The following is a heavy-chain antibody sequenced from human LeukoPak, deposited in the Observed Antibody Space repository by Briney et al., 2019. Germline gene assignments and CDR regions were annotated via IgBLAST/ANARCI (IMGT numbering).Heavy chain of an antibody. Sequence: GGSLRLSCAASGFTFDDYAMHWVRQAPGKGLEWVSGISWNSGSIGYADSVKGRFTISRDNAKNSLYLQVNSLRAEDTALYYCARNFGGGDSSGPYYWGQGTLVTVSS. V-gene: IGHV3-9*01. CDR2: ISWNSGSI. D-gene: IGHD3-22*01. J-gene: IGHJ4*02. CDR3: ARNFGGGDSSGPYY. CDR1: GFTFDDYA.